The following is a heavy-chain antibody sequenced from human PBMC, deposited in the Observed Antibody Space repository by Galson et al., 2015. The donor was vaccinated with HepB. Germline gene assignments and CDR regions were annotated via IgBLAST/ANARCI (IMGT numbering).Heavy chain of an antibody. CDR3: AKEITAYSSAWLFDY. J-gene: IGHJ4*02. D-gene: IGHD6-25*01. CDR2: ISFDGSLK. Sequence: SLRLSCAASEFTFSNFGMQWVRQAPGKGLEWVAVISFDGSLKFYADSAKGRFTISRDNSRNTMYLQMNSLRTEDTAVYYCAKEITAYSSAWLFDYWGQGTLATVSS. V-gene: IGHV3-30*18. CDR1: EFTFSNFG.